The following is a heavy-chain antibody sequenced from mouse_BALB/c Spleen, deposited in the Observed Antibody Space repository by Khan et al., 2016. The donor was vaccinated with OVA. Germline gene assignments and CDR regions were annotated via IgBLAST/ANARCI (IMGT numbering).Heavy chain of an antibody. D-gene: IGHD4-1*01. Sequence: QVQLQQSGAELVRPGVSVKISCKGSGYTFTDYAMHWVKQSHAKSLEWIGVISTYYGDVDYSQKFKGKATMTVDRSSSTAYMELPRLTSEESAIYCCASCGKFAYWGPGTLVTVSA. CDR3: ASCGKFAY. CDR1: GYTFTDYA. CDR2: ISTYYGDV. V-gene: IGHV1S137*01. J-gene: IGHJ3*01.